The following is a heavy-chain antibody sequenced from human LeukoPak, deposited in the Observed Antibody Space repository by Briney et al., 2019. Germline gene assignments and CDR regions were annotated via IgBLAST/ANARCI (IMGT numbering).Heavy chain of an antibody. CDR1: GGSISSYY. CDR3: ASAPPSYYGSGMRVKYYFDY. Sequence: PSETLSLTCTVSGGSISSYYWSWIRQPPGKGLEWIGYIYYGGSTNYNPSLKSRVTISVDTSKNQFSLKLSSVTAADTAVYYCASAPPSYYGSGMRVKYYFDYWGQGTLVTVSS. D-gene: IGHD3-10*01. CDR2: IYYGGST. V-gene: IGHV4-59*01. J-gene: IGHJ4*02.